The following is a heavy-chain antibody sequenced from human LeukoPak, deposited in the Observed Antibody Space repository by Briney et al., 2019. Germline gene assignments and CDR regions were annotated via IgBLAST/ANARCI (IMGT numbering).Heavy chain of an antibody. V-gene: IGHV3-7*03. CDR1: GFTFSSYL. J-gene: IGHJ4*02. CDR2: IKQDGSEK. Sequence: GGSLRLSCAASGFTFSSYLMSWVRQAPGKGLEWVANIKQDGSEKYYVDSVKGRFTISRDNSQNTLYLQMNSLRAEDTAVYYCATKYGDYRYWGQGTLVTVSS. D-gene: IGHD4-17*01. CDR3: ATKYGDYRY.